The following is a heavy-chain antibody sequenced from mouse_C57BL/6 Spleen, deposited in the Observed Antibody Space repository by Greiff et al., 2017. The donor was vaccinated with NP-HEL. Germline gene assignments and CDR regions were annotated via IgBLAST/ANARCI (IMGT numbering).Heavy chain of an antibody. CDR1: GFTFSSYA. J-gene: IGHJ4*01. CDR3: ARDRGAHAQGYAMDY. CDR2: ISDGGSYT. V-gene: IGHV5-4*01. D-gene: IGHD3-2*02. Sequence: EVMLVESGGGLVKPGGSLKLSCAASGFTFSSYAMSWVRQTPEKRLEWVATISDGGSYTYYPDNVKGRFTISRDNAKNNLYLQMSHLKSEDTAMYYCARDRGAHAQGYAMDYWGQGTSVTVSS.